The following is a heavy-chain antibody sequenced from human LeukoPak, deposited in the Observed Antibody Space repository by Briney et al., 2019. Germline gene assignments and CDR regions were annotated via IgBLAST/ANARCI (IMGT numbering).Heavy chain of an antibody. D-gene: IGHD3-22*01. CDR2: IYSGGST. Sequence: GGSLRLSCAASGFTVSSNYMSWVRQAPGKGLEWVSVIYSGGSTYYADSVKGRFTISRDNSKNTLYLQMNSLRAEDTAVYYCARERYYYDRWAGGSPYYFDYWGQGTLVTVSS. CDR3: ARERYYYDRWAGGSPYYFDY. CDR1: GFTVSSNY. J-gene: IGHJ4*02. V-gene: IGHV3-66*02.